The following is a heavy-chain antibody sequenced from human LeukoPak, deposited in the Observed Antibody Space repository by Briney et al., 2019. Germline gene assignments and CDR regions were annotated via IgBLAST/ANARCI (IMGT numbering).Heavy chain of an antibody. CDR1: GFTFDDYA. CDR2: ISWNSGSI. CDR3: ARHKGAKDRYYYYGMDV. J-gene: IGHJ6*02. V-gene: IGHV3-9*01. D-gene: IGHD4/OR15-4a*01. Sequence: GRSLRLSCAASGFTFDDYAMHWVRQAPGKGLEWVSGISWNSGSIGYADSVKGRFTISRDNAKNSLYLQMNSLRAEDTALYYCARHKGAKDRYYYYGMDVWGQGTTVTVSS.